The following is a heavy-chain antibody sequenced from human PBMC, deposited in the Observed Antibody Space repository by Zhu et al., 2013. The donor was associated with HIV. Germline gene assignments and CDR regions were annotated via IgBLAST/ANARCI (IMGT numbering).Heavy chain of an antibody. D-gene: IGHD5-18*01. V-gene: IGHV1-69*01. CDR2: IIPIFGTA. Sequence: QVQLVQSGAEVKKPGSSVKVSCKASGGTFSSYAISWVRQAPGQGLEWMGGIIPIFGTANYAQKFQGRVTITADESTSTAYMELSSLRSEDTAVYYCARPRSGGYSYGPTLLYGMDVWGQGTTVTVSS. J-gene: IGHJ6*02. CDR3: ARPRSGGYSYGPTLLYGMDV. CDR1: GGTFSSYA.